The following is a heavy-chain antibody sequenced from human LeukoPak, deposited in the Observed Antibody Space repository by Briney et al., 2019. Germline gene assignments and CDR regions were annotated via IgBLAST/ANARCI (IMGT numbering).Heavy chain of an antibody. V-gene: IGHV4-34*01. CDR2: INRSGST. J-gene: IGHJ6*03. Sequence: SETLSLTCAVYGGSFSGYYWSWIRQPPGKGLEWIGEINRSGSTNYNPSLKSRVTISVDTSKNQFSLKLSSVTAADTAVYYCARQLNPHKLPSLRVYYMDVWGKGTTVTISS. D-gene: IGHD2-15*01. CDR1: GGSFSGYY. CDR3: ARQLNPHKLPSLRVYYMDV.